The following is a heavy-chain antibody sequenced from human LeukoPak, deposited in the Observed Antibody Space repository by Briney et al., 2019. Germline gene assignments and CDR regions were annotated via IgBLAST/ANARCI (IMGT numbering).Heavy chain of an antibody. J-gene: IGHJ4*02. CDR3: ARGQKYRNGYTVTELGSGYFDY. CDR2: IYYSGRT. V-gene: IGHV4-34*11. Sequence: SETLSLTCAVYGGSFSGYYWGWIRQPPGKGLEWIGYIYYSGRTNYNPSLKSRVTISVDTSKNQFSLTLSSVTAADTAVYYCARGQKYRNGYTVTELGSGYFDYWGQGTLVTVSS. CDR1: GGSFSGYY. D-gene: IGHD5-18*01.